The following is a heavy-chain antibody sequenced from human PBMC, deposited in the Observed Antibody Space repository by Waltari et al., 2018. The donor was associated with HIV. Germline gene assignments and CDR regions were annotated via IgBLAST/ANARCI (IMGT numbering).Heavy chain of an antibody. V-gene: IGHV3-23*01. CDR1: GFTFSSYA. Sequence: EVQLLESWGGLVQPGGSLRLSCAASGFTFSSYAMSWVRQAPGKGLEWVAAISGSGGSTYYADSVKGRFTISRDNSKNTLYLQMNSLRAEDTAVYYCAKDADGDYYFDYWGQGTLVTVSS. J-gene: IGHJ4*02. D-gene: IGHD4-17*01. CDR3: AKDADGDYYFDY. CDR2: ISGSGGST.